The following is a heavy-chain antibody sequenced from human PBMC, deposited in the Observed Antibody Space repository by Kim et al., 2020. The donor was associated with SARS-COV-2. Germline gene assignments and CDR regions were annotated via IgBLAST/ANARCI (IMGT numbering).Heavy chain of an antibody. V-gene: IGHV1-3*01. D-gene: IGHD3-9*01. CDR2: IYAGNGNT. J-gene: IGHJ6*02. Sequence: ASVKVSCKDSGYTFTSSVMHWVRQAPGQRLEWMGWIYAGNGNTKYSQKFQGRVTISRDTSASTAYMELSSLRSEDTAVYYCASTDILTGHNYYYGMDVWGQGTTVTVSS. CDR3: ASTDILTGHNYYYGMDV. CDR1: GYTFTSSV.